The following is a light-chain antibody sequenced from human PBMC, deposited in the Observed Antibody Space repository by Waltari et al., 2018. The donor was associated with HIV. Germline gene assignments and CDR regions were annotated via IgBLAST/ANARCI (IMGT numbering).Light chain of an antibody. V-gene: IGKV1-39*01. CDR1: QGISSY. CDR2: AAS. J-gene: IGKJ1*01. Sequence: DIQMTQSPSSLSASVGDRVPIICRASQGISSYLNWYQHKPGKAPKLLTYAASSLQSGVPSRFSGSGSGTDFTLTSSSLQPEEFATYYCQQSYNTPPWTFGQGTTVAFK. CDR3: QQSYNTPPWT.